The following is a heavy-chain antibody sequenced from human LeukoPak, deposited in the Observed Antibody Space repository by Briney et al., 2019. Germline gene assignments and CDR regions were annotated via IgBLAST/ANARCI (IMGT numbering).Heavy chain of an antibody. Sequence: GGSLRLSCAASGFTFSRYSINWVRQAPGKGLEWVSSISSNGAYIYYADSMEGRFTISRDNAKNSLSLQMDSLIAEDTAIYYCAREGGRGSSNLDYFDYWGQGMLVIVTS. CDR2: ISSNGAYI. J-gene: IGHJ4*02. CDR1: GFTFSRYS. V-gene: IGHV3-21*01. CDR3: AREGGRGSSNLDYFDY. D-gene: IGHD2-15*01.